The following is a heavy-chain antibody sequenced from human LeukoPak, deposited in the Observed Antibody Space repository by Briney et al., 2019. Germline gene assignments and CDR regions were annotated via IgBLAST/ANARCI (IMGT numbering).Heavy chain of an antibody. CDR2: ISYDGSNK. CDR3: ARDRLNIIRIAAAGPSPFDY. V-gene: IGHV3-30-3*01. CDR1: GFTFSSYA. Sequence: PGGSLRLSCAASGFTFSSYAMHWVRQAPGKGLEWVAVISYDGSNKYYADSVKGRFTISRDNSKNTLYLQMNSLRAEDTAVYYCARDRLNIIRIAAAGPSPFDYWGQGTLVTVSS. D-gene: IGHD6-13*01. J-gene: IGHJ4*02.